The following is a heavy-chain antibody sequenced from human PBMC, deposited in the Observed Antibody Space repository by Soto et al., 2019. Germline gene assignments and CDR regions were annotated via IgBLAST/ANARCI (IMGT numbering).Heavy chain of an antibody. V-gene: IGHV3-48*02. J-gene: IGHJ4*02. CDR3: ARDPAGVDF. Sequence: EGQLVESGGGSVQPGGSLRLSCAASGFTFRSYSMNWVRQAPGKGLEWISYISSSSSTIYYADSVKGRFTISRDNAKNSLYLQMYSLRDEDTAVYYCARDPAGVDFWGQGTLVTVSS. CDR1: GFTFRSYS. CDR2: ISSSSSTI.